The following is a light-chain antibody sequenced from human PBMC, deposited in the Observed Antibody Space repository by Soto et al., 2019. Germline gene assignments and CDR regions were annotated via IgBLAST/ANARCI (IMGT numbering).Light chain of an antibody. CDR1: QSVNSN. Sequence: EIVMMQSPATLSVSPAERATLSCRASQSVNSNLAWYQQKPGQAPRLLIYGVSTRATGIPARFSGSGSGTEFTLTISSLQPEDFALYYCQHYNNWPWTFGQGTKVEI. CDR3: QHYNNWPWT. CDR2: GVS. V-gene: IGKV3-15*01. J-gene: IGKJ1*01.